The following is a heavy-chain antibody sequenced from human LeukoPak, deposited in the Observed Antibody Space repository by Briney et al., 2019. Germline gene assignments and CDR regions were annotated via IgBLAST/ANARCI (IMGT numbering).Heavy chain of an antibody. D-gene: IGHD4-23*01. Sequence: GASVKASCKASGYTFTGYYMHWVRQAPGQGLEWMGWINPNSGGTNYAQKFQGRVTMTRDTSISTAYMELSRLRSDDTAVYYCARVVRNDYGGNSGSDYWGQGTLVTVSS. CDR2: INPNSGGT. V-gene: IGHV1-2*02. CDR1: GYTFTGYY. J-gene: IGHJ4*02. CDR3: ARVVRNDYGGNSGSDY.